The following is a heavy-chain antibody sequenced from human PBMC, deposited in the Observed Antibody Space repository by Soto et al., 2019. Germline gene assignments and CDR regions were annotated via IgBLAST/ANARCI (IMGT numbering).Heavy chain of an antibody. V-gene: IGHV1-8*02. D-gene: IGHD5-18*01. Sequence: ASVKVSCKASGYTFTSYGISWVRQATGQGLEWMGWMNPNSGNTGYAQKFQGRVTMTRNTSISTAYMELSSVTAADTAVYYCARGLRIQLTSINYYYYGMDVWGQGTTVTVSS. CDR2: MNPNSGNT. CDR1: GYTFTSYG. CDR3: ARGLRIQLTSINYYYYGMDV. J-gene: IGHJ6*02.